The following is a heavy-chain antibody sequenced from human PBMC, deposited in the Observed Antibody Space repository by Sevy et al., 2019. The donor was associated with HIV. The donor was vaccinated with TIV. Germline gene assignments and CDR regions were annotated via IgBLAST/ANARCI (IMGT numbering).Heavy chain of an antibody. CDR3: ARETGSSHFDY. J-gene: IGHJ4*02. V-gene: IGHV3-7*01. Sequence: GGSLRLSCAASGFTFSKYWMSWVRQAPGKGLEWVANINQDGSEKYYVDSVKGLFTISRDNGKNSLYLQMNSLRAEDTAVYYCARETGSSHFDYWGQGTLVTVSS. CDR1: GFTFSKYW. CDR2: INQDGSEK. D-gene: IGHD3-10*01.